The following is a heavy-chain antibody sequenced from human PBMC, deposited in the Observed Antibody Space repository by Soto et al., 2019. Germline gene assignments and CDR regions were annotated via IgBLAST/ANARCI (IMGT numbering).Heavy chain of an antibody. CDR1: GFTFSSYE. Sequence: EVQLVESGGGLVQPGGSLRLSCAASGFTFSSYEMNWVRQAPGKGLEWVSYISYSGSTIYYADSVKGRFTISRDNAKNSLYLQMNRLRAEDTAVYYCARDYYDGSHYYPAVCDYWGQGTLVTVSS. J-gene: IGHJ4*02. CDR2: ISYSGSTI. CDR3: ARDYYDGSHYYPAVCDY. D-gene: IGHD3-22*01. V-gene: IGHV3-48*03.